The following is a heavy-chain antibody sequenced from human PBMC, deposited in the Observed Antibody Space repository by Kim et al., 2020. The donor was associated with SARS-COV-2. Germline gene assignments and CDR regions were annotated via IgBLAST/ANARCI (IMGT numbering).Heavy chain of an antibody. J-gene: IGHJ4*02. Sequence: QKFQGRVTITADESTSTAYMELSSLRSEDTAVYYCARDKLYSSSSPLDYWGQGTLVTVSS. CDR3: ARDKLYSSSSPLDY. V-gene: IGHV1-69*01. D-gene: IGHD6-13*01.